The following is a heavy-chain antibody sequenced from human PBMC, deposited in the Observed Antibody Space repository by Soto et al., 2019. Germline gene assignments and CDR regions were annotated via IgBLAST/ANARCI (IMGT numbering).Heavy chain of an antibody. J-gene: IGHJ4*02. Sequence: GGSLRLSCAASGFTFSSYAMTWVRQAPGKGLEWVSGISGSGGPTYYADSVKGRFTISRDNSKSTLYLQMNSLRAEDTAVYYCAKVRRDYYDTRGYDYWGRGTLVTVSS. CDR1: GFTFSSYA. V-gene: IGHV3-23*01. CDR2: ISGSGGPT. CDR3: AKVRRDYYDTRGYDY. D-gene: IGHD3-22*01.